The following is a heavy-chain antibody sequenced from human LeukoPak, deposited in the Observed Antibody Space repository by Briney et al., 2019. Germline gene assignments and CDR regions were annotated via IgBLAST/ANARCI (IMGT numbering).Heavy chain of an antibody. D-gene: IGHD2-15*01. Sequence: PGGSLRLSCAASGFTFSSYGMHWVRQAPGKGREWVAFIRYDGSNKYYADSVKGRFTISRDNSKNTLYLQMNSLRAEDTAVYYCAREGTRAYCSGGSCYSDDAFDIWGQGTMVTVSS. V-gene: IGHV3-30*02. CDR3: AREGTRAYCSGGSCYSDDAFDI. J-gene: IGHJ3*02. CDR2: IRYDGSNK. CDR1: GFTFSSYG.